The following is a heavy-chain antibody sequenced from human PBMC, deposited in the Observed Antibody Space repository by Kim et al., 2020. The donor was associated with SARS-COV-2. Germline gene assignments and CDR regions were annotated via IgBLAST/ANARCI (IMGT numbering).Heavy chain of an antibody. V-gene: IGHV4-59*08. Sequence: SETLSLTCAVSGASMSGYWSWIRQPPGKSPEWFAYLYHTGSASYNPYLKSRATMSIDTSTKHISLKLTSLTAADTAIYYCSRLDYGDYNEAFDLWGPGTLVTVSS. CDR3: SRLDYGDYNEAFDL. CDR1: GASMSGY. CDR2: LYHTGSA. D-gene: IGHD4-17*01. J-gene: IGHJ3*01.